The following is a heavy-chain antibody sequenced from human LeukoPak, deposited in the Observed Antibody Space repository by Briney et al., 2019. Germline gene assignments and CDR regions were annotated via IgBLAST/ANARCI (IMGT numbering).Heavy chain of an antibody. D-gene: IGHD3-9*01. CDR3: ARRVLRYFDRLFVGWFDP. CDR2: INHSGST. J-gene: IGHJ5*02. Sequence: SETLSLTCAVYGGSFSGYYWSWIRQPPGKGLEWIGEINHSGSTNYNPSLKSRVTISVDTSKNQFSLKLSSVTAADTAVYYCARRVLRYFDRLFVGWFDPWGQGTLVTVSS. V-gene: IGHV4-34*01. CDR1: GGSFSGYY.